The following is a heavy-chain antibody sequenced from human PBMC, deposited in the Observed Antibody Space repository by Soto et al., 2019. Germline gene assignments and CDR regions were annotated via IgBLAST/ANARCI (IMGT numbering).Heavy chain of an antibody. CDR3: VGDGNNWNDFDY. J-gene: IGHJ4*02. D-gene: IGHD1-20*01. V-gene: IGHV3-7*01. CDR2: IKRDGSET. Sequence: EVQLVESGGGLVQPGGSLRLSCAAPTFIFSTYWMTWVRQAPGKGLEWVANIKRDGSETHYADAVKGRFTISRDNAKNSLDLQKNSLRVEDTAGDDCVGDGNNWNDFDYGGQGTLVTVSS. CDR1: TFIFSTYW.